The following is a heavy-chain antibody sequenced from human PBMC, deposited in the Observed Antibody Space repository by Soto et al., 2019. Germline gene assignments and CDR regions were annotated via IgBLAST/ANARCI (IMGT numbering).Heavy chain of an antibody. CDR2: ISGSGGST. CDR3: AKDLEVRYFDWLLRYEY. J-gene: IGHJ4*02. CDR1: GFTLSSYA. Sequence: GWSLSLSCAASGFTLSSYAMSWVRQAPGKGLEWVSAISGSGGSTYYADSVKGRFTISRDNSKNTLYLQMNSLRAEDTAVYYCAKDLEVRYFDWLLRYEYWGQGTLVTVS. D-gene: IGHD3-9*01. V-gene: IGHV3-23*01.